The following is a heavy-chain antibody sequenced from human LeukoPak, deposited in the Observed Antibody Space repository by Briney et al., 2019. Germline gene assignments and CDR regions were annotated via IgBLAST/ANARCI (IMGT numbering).Heavy chain of an antibody. CDR2: ISGSANST. Sequence: GGSLRLSCAASGFTFSSYAMSWVRQAPGKGLEWVSSISGSANSTFHADSVKGRFTISRDNSKNTLFLQMNSLRPEDTAVYYCARGPDYDILADYFDYWGQGTLVTVSS. V-gene: IGHV3-23*01. CDR1: GFTFSSYA. CDR3: ARGPDYDILADYFDY. J-gene: IGHJ4*02. D-gene: IGHD3-9*01.